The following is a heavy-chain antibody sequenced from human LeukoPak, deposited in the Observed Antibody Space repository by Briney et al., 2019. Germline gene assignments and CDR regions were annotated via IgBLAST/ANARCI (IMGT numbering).Heavy chain of an antibody. CDR1: GWSFNDYY. J-gene: IGHJ5*02. Sequence: SETLSLTCAVYGWSFNDYYRNWIRQPPGKGLEWIGEINARGDTNYNPSLKSRVTISVDTSKKQFSLRLTSMIAADTALYYCARGQVPAARGYNWFDPWGQGTLVTVSS. D-gene: IGHD2-2*01. V-gene: IGHV4-34*01. CDR3: ARGQVPAARGYNWFDP. CDR2: INARGDT.